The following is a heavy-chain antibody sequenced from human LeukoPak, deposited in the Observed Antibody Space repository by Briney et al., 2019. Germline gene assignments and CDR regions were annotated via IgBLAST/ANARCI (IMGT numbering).Heavy chain of an antibody. J-gene: IGHJ4*02. CDR3: AREGVLLWFGESSPGYYFDY. CDR1: GYTFTSYG. Sequence: ASVKVSCKASGYTFTSYGISWVRQAPGQGLEWMGWISAYNGNTNYAQKLQGRVTMTTDTSTSTAYMELRSLRSDDTAVYYCAREGVLLWFGESSPGYYFDYWGQGTLVTVSS. V-gene: IGHV1-18*01. D-gene: IGHD3-10*01. CDR2: ISAYNGNT.